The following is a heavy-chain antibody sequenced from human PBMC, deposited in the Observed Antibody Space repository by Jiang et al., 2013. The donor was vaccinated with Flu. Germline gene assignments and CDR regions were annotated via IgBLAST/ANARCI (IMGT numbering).Heavy chain of an antibody. D-gene: IGHD4-17*01. CDR1: GGSFSGYY. V-gene: IGHV4-34*01. CDR3: ARVGDATTGWFDP. Sequence: LLKPSETLSLTCAVYGGSFSGYYWSWIRQPPGKGLEWIGEINHSGSTNYNPSLKSRVTISVDTSKNQSSLKLSSVTAADTAVYYCARVGDATTGWFDPWGQGTLVTVSS. CDR2: INHSGST. J-gene: IGHJ5*02.